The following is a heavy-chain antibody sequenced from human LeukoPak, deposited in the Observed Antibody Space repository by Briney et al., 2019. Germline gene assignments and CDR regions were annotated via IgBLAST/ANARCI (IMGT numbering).Heavy chain of an antibody. CDR3: ARQDILTAYYGVDS. Sequence: GGSLRLSCAASGFTFQSYWMHWVRQAPGEGLVWVSRINDDGTETEYADSVKGRFTISRDNAKSILYLQMNSLRGEDTAIYRCARQDILTAYYGVDSWGQGTLVTVSS. D-gene: IGHD3-9*01. V-gene: IGHV3-74*01. J-gene: IGHJ4*02. CDR1: GFTFQSYW. CDR2: INDDGTET.